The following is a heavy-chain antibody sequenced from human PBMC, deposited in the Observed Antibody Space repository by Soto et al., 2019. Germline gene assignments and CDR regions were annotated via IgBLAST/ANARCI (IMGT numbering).Heavy chain of an antibody. V-gene: IGHV4-34*01. CDR1: GGSFSGYY. Sequence: QVQLQQWGAGLLKPSETLSLTCAVYGGSFSGYYWSWIRQPPGKGLEWIGEINHSGSTNYNPSLKSRVTISVDTSKNQFSLKPSSVTAADTAVYYCARGEGKDIVVVPAESYYYYYMDVWGKGTTVTVSS. CDR3: ARGEGKDIVVVPAESYYYYYMDV. CDR2: INHSGST. D-gene: IGHD2-2*01. J-gene: IGHJ6*03.